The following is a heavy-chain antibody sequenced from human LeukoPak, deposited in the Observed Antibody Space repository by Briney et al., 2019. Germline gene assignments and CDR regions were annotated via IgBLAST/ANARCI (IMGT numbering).Heavy chain of an antibody. D-gene: IGHD4-17*01. V-gene: IGHV4-39*01. CDR2: IYYSGST. CDR1: GASISSSGYY. J-gene: IGHJ4*02. CDR3: ARGGTVTTFDY. Sequence: PSETLSLTCTVSGASISSSGYYWGWIRQPPGKGLEWIGTIYYSGSTYYNPSLKSRVTISVDTSKNQFSLKLSSVTAADTAVYYCARGGTVTTFDYWGQGTLVTVSS.